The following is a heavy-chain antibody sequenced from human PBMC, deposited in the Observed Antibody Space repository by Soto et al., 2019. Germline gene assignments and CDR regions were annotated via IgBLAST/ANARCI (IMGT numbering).Heavy chain of an antibody. V-gene: IGHV4-34*01. CDR1: GGSFSGYY. CDR3: ARGLGAARPFDY. D-gene: IGHD6-6*01. J-gene: IGHJ4*02. CDR2: INHSGRT. Sequence: PSETLSLTCAVYGGSFSGYYWSWIRQPPGKGLEWIWEINHSGRTNYNPSLKSRVTRSVDTSKNQFSRKLSSVTAEDTAVYYCARGLGAARPFDYWGQGTLVTVSS.